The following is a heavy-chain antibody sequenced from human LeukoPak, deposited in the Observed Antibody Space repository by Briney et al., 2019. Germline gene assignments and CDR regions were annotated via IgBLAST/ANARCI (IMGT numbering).Heavy chain of an antibody. CDR3: AKDRAGAN. Sequence: GGSLKLSCVGSGFTFAKYAMTWVREAPGKGLEWVSVFSGSGNVTYYAESVKGRFTISRDNSKRTLYLQMDSLRADDTAIYYCAKDRAGANWGQGTLVLVSS. V-gene: IGHV3-23*01. CDR2: FSGSGNVT. J-gene: IGHJ4*02. CDR1: GFTFAKYA.